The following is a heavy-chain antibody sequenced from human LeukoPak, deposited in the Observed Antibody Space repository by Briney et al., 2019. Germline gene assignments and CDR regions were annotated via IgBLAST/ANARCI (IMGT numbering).Heavy chain of an antibody. CDR3: AKDAPYYYDSSGYYSDY. V-gene: IGHV3-48*03. J-gene: IGHJ4*02. CDR2: ISRSGSTI. Sequence: GGSLRLSCAASGFTFSSYEMNWVRQAPGKGLEWVSYISRSGSTIYYADSVKGRFTISRDNSKNKLYLQMNSLRAEDTAVYYCAKDAPYYYDSSGYYSDYWGQGTLVTVSS. CDR1: GFTFSSYE. D-gene: IGHD3-22*01.